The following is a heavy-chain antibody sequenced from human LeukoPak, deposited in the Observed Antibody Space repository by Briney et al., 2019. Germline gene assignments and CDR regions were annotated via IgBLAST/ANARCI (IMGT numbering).Heavy chain of an antibody. CDR1: GGSFSGYY. D-gene: IGHD3-3*01. CDR3: ARGAFVITIFGVVITQFDY. CDR2: INHSGST. J-gene: IGHJ4*02. Sequence: SETLSLTCAVYGGSFSGYYWSWIRQPPGKGLERIGEINHSGSTNYNPSLKSRVTISVDTSKNQFSLKLSSVTAADTAVYYCARGAFVITIFGVVITQFDYWGQGTLVTVSS. V-gene: IGHV4-34*01.